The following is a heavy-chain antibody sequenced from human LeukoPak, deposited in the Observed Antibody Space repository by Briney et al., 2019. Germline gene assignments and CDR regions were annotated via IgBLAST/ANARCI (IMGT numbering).Heavy chain of an antibody. V-gene: IGHV3-9*01. D-gene: IGHD1-14*01. CDR3: AKAPAGIKRPLEY. J-gene: IGHJ4*02. Sequence: GRSLRLSCAASGFTFDDYAMHWVRQAPGKGLEWVSVINYSGRDKFYADSVRGRFTISRDNFKDTLYLEMNSLRVEDTAMYYCAKAPAGIKRPLEYWGQGSLVTVSS. CDR2: INYSGRDK. CDR1: GFTFDDYA.